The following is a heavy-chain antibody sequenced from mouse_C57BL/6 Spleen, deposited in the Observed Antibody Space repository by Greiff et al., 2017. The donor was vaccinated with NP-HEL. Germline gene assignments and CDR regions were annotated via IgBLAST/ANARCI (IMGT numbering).Heavy chain of an antibody. Sequence: VQLQQSGAELARPGASVQMSCEASGYTFTSYTMHWVKQRPGQGLEWIGYINPSSGYTKYNQKFKDKATLTADKSSSTAYMQLGSLTSEDSAVYYCAREGDYGSPWFAYWGQGTLVTVSA. J-gene: IGHJ3*01. CDR2: INPSSGYT. D-gene: IGHD1-1*01. CDR3: AREGDYGSPWFAY. V-gene: IGHV1-4*01. CDR1: GYTFTSYT.